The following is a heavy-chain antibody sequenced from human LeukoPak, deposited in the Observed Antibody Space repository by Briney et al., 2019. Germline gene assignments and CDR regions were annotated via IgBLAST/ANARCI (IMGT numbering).Heavy chain of an antibody. V-gene: IGHV3-9*01. CDR3: AKARDSRDAFDI. CDR2: ISWNSGSI. D-gene: IGHD3-22*01. J-gene: IGHJ3*02. CDR1: GFTFDDYA. Sequence: GRSLRLSCAASGFTFDDYAMHWVRQAPGKGLEWVSGISWNSGSIGYADSVKGRFTISRDNAKNSLYLQMNSLRAEDTALYYCAKARDSRDAFDIWGQGTMVTVSS.